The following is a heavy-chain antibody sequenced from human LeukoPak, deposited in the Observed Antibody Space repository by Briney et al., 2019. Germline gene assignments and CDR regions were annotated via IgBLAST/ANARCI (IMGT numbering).Heavy chain of an antibody. V-gene: IGHV3-30-3*01. CDR2: ISYDGSNK. CDR1: GFTFSSYA. Sequence: GGSLRLSCAASGFTFSSYAMHWVRQAPGRGLEWVAVISYDGSNKYYADSVKGRFTISRDNSKNTLYLQMNSLRAEDTAVYYCARDGGYSSHYYYYGMDVWGQGTTVTVSS. D-gene: IGHD6-19*01. CDR3: ARDGGYSSHYYYYGMDV. J-gene: IGHJ6*02.